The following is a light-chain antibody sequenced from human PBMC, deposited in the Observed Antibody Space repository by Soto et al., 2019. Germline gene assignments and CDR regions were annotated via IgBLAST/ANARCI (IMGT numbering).Light chain of an antibody. J-gene: IGKJ2*01. CDR1: QSVTTS. CDR2: GAS. CDR3: QQYNNWPSYT. V-gene: IGKV3-15*01. Sequence: EIVLTQSPGTLSLSPGERATLSCRASQSVTTSLAWYQQKTGQPPRLLISGASTRATGVPARFSGSGSGTEFTLTISSLQSEDFALYYCQQYNNWPSYTFGQGTKVDIK.